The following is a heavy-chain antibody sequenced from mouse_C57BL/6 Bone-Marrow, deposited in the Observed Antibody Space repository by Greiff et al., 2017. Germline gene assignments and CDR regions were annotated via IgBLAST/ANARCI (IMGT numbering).Heavy chain of an antibody. CDR3: ARWGAPYAMDY. CDR2: INPGSGGT. V-gene: IGHV1-54*01. Sequence: VQLQQSGAELVRPGTSVKVSCKASGYAFTNYLIEWVKQRPGQGLEWIGVINPGSGGTNYNEKFKGKATLTADKSSCTAYMQLSSLTSEDSAVYFDARWGAPYAMDYWGQGTSVTVSS. J-gene: IGHJ4*01. CDR1: GYAFTNYL.